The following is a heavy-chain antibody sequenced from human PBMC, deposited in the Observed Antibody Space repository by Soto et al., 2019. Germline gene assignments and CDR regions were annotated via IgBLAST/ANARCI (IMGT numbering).Heavy chain of an antibody. CDR1: GGTFSSYA. CDR2: IIPIFGTA. CDR3: AHMSVSSGWYMVDYYYGMDV. J-gene: IGHJ6*02. V-gene: IGHV1-69*12. D-gene: IGHD6-19*01. Sequence: QVQLVQSGAEVKKPGSSVKVSCKASGGTFSSYAISWVRQAPGQGLEWMGGIIPIFGTANYAQKFQGRVTITADESTSTAYMERSSLRSEDTAVYYCAHMSVSSGWYMVDYYYGMDVWGQGTTVTVSS.